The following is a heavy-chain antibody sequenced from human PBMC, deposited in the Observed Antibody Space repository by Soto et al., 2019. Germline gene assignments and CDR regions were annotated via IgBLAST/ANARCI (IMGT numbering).Heavy chain of an antibody. V-gene: IGHV1-18*01. Sequence: QVQLVQSGAEVKKPGASVKVSCKTSGYTFSPYGISWVRQAPGQGLEWMGWINAYNGNTGYAENLQGRVTMTTEKSTNTAFMERRSMTSDYTCIYFCARNTVGVPRWRVGPFDPWGQGTLVTVSS. CDR1: GYTFSPYG. D-gene: IGHD4-17*01. CDR2: INAYNGNT. CDR3: ARNTVGVPRWRVGPFDP. J-gene: IGHJ5*02.